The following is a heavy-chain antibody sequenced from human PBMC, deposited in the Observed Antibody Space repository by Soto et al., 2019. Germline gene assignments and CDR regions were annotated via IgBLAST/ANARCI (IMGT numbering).Heavy chain of an antibody. CDR3: TTRRGDWNDDYFDY. D-gene: IGHD1-1*01. CDR1: GFTFSNAW. Sequence: GGSLRLSCAASGFTFSNAWMSWVRQAPGKGLEWVGRIKSKTDGGTTDYAAPVKGRFTISRDDSKNTLYLQMNSLKTEDTAVYYCTTRRGDWNDDYFDYWGQGTLVTVSS. J-gene: IGHJ4*02. V-gene: IGHV3-15*01. CDR2: IKSKTDGGTT.